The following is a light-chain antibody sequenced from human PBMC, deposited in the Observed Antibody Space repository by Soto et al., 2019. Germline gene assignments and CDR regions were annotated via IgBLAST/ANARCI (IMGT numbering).Light chain of an antibody. J-gene: IGKJ4*01. Sequence: EIVLTQSPGTLSLSPGERATLSCRASQSVSSSYLAWYQQKPGQAPRLLIYGASSRATGIPDRFSGSGSEXXXXXXXXXLAPEXLXXYYCXQYGSSPLTFGGGTKVEIK. CDR2: GAS. V-gene: IGKV3-20*01. CDR3: XQYGSSPLT. CDR1: QSVSSSY.